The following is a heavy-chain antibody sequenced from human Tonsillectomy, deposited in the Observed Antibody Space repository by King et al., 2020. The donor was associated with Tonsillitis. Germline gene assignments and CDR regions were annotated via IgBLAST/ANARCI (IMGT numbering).Heavy chain of an antibody. CDR1: GFSVSNYV. CDR2: SSFDGSV. J-gene: IGHJ3*01. Sequence: VQLVESGGGVVQPGRPLTLSCTGSGFSVSNYVMHWVRQAPGEGLVWVAGSSFDGSVYYIESVKGRFTISRDSSKNTLFLLMSSLQVEDTALFYCVREGWTSGRAPAFDLWGQGTVVSVSS. CDR3: VREGWTSGRAPAFDL. V-gene: IGHV3-30*10. D-gene: IGHD2-8*02.